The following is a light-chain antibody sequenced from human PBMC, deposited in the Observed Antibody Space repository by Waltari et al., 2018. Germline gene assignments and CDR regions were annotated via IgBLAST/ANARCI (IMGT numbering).Light chain of an antibody. J-gene: IGKJ5*01. V-gene: IGKV3-11*01. CDR3: QQRSIWPPIT. CDR1: QSVGSY. CDR2: DAS. Sequence: EIVLTQSTATLSLSPGERAILSCRASQSVGSYLAWYQHKPGQAPRLLIYDASNRDTGVPARFSGSGSGTDFTLTISSLEPEDFAVYYCQQRSIWPPITFGQGTILDIK.